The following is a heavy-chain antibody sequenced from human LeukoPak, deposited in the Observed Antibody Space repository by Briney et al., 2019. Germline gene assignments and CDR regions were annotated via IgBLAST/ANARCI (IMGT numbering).Heavy chain of an antibody. CDR1: GFTFSSYG. Sequence: PGGSLRLSCAASGFTFSSYGMLWVRQAPPKGLAWVAVIWYDGSNKYYAESVKGRFTISRDNSKNTLYLQMNSLRAEDTAVYYCSKVATVTTHSDYWGQGTLVTVSS. CDR3: SKVATVTTHSDY. D-gene: IGHD4-11*01. V-gene: IGHV3-33*06. CDR2: IWYDGSNK. J-gene: IGHJ4*02.